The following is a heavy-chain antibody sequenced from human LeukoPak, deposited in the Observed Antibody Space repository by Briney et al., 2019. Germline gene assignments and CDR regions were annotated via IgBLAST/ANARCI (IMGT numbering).Heavy chain of an antibody. J-gene: IGHJ5*02. D-gene: IGHD2-8*02. CDR3: ARHSRGVVYP. Sequence: SETLSLTCTVSGGSISSGGYYWSWIRQHPGKGLEWIGYIYYSGSTYYNPSLKSRVTISVDTSKNQFSLKLSSVTAADTAVYYCARHSRGVVYPWGQGTLVTVSS. CDR1: GGSISSGGYY. CDR2: IYYSGST. V-gene: IGHV4-31*03.